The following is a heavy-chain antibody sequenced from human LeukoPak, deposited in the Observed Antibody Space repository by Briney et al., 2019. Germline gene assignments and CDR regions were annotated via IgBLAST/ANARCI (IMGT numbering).Heavy chain of an antibody. D-gene: IGHD3-16*01. CDR2: MNPNSGNT. V-gene: IGHV1-8*01. Sequence: ASVKVSCKASGYTFTSYDINWVRQATGQGLEWMGWMNPNSGNTGYAQKFQGRVTITRNTSISTAYMELSSLRSEDTAVYYCARGASIIGNYYYYGMDVWGQGTTVTVSS. CDR3: ARGASIIGNYYYYGMDV. J-gene: IGHJ6*02. CDR1: GYTFTSYD.